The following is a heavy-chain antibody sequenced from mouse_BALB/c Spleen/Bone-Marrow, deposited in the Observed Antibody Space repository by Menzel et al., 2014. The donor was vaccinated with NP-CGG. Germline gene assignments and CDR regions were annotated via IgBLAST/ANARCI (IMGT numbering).Heavy chain of an antibody. J-gene: IGHJ2*01. Sequence: EVNVVESGGGLVKPGGSLKLSCAASGFAFSSYDMSWVRQTPEKRLEWVAFISSGGDNTYYPDTVKGRFTISRDNAKNTLYLQMSSLKSEDTAKYYCARHTLYYYPSDYWGQGTTPTVSS. CDR3: ARHTLYYYPSDY. CDR1: GFAFSSYD. CDR2: ISSGGDNT. V-gene: IGHV5-12-1*01. D-gene: IGHD1-1*01.